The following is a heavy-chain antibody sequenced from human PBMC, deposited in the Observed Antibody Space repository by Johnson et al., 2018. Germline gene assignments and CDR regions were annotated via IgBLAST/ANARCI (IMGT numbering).Heavy chain of an antibody. CDR1: GFTFSSYG. Sequence: QVQLVESGGGVVQPGRSLRLSCAASGFTFSSYGMHWVRQAPGKGLEWVAVIWYDGSNKYYPDSVKGRFTISRDNSKNTLYLQMNSLRAEDTAVYYCARGVMTVDYWGQGTLVTVSS. CDR2: IWYDGSNK. CDR3: ARGVMTVDY. V-gene: IGHV3-33*01. J-gene: IGHJ4*02. D-gene: IGHD2-8*01.